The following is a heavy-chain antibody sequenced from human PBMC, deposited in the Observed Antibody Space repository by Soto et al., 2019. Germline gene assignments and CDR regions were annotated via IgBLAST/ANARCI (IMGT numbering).Heavy chain of an antibody. CDR2: GSWNGATM. CDR3: ANALEGQYYYGMDV. CDR1: GCTFDDYA. J-gene: IGHJ6*04. V-gene: IGHV3-9*01. Sequence: GGSLRLSCAASGCTFDDYAMHWVRQAPGKGLEWVSGGSWNGATMGYADSVKGRFTISRDNAKNSLYLQMNNLRAEDTALYYCANALEGQYYYGMDVWGKWTKVTVSS.